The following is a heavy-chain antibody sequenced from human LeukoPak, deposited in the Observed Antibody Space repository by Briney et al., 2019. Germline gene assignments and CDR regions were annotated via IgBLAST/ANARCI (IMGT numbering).Heavy chain of an antibody. V-gene: IGHV3-20*04. Sequence: AGGSLRLSCAASGFTFDDYGMNWVRQAPGKGLEWVSGINWNGGRSGYADSVKGRFTISRDNAKNSLYLQMNSLRAEDTAVYYCARDRSYCGGDCYLDAFDIWGQGTMVTVSS. J-gene: IGHJ3*02. CDR2: INWNGGRS. CDR1: GFTFDDYG. CDR3: ARDRSYCGGDCYLDAFDI. D-gene: IGHD2-21*02.